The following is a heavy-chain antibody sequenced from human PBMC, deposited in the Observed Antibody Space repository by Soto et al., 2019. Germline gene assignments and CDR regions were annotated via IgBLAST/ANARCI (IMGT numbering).Heavy chain of an antibody. CDR1: GFTFSTYS. Sequence: QVHLVESGGGLVQPGRSLRLSCAGSGFTFSTYSVHWVRQAPGKGLEWVAVVSSDGTRTYYADSVKGRFTISRDNSMDTMFMQMNSLSVEDTAVYYCARDVWHCGSNSCYFYGMDVWGQGTTVTVSS. CDR3: ARDVWHCGSNSCYFYGMDV. J-gene: IGHJ6*02. D-gene: IGHD2-2*01. V-gene: IGHV3-30-3*01. CDR2: VSSDGTRT.